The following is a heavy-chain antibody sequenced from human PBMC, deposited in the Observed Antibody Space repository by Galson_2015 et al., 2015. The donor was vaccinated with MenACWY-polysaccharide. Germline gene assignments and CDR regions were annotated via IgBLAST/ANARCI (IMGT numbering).Heavy chain of an antibody. Sequence: SLRLSCAASGFVFSSCGMQWVRQAPGKGLEWVAVVSYDGGTQLYADSVKGRFTISRDNSKNTLYLQINSLRAEDTAVYYCAKESGIPQYGAFFDDWGQRTLFAGSS. CDR1: GFVFSSCG. CDR2: VSYDGGTQ. V-gene: IGHV3-30*18. CDR3: AKESGIPQYGAFFDD. J-gene: IGHJ4*02. D-gene: IGHD4/OR15-4a*01.